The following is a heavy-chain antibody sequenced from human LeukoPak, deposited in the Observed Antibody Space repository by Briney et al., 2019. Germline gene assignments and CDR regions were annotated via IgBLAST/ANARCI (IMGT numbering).Heavy chain of an antibody. J-gene: IGHJ4*02. CDR1: GFTFSSYS. V-gene: IGHV3-21*01. CDR3: AREVHYYDSSGSPPGD. CDR2: ISSSSSYI. Sequence: GGSLRLSCAASGFTFSSYSMNWVRQAPGKGLEWVSSISSSSSYIYYADSVKGRFTISRDNAKNSLYLQMNSLRAEDTAVYYCAREVHYYDSSGSPPGDWGQGTLVTVSS. D-gene: IGHD3-22*01.